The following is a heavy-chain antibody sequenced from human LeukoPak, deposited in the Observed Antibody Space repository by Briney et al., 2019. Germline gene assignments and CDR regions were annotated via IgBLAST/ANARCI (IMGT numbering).Heavy chain of an antibody. CDR3: ASPSSGYFRYFDY. CDR2: IYHSGST. CDR1: GGSISSGGYS. V-gene: IGHV4-30-2*01. Sequence: PSETLSLTCAVSGGSISSGGYSWSWIRQPPGKGLEWIGYIYHSGSTYYNPSLKSRVTISVDRSKNQFSLKLSSVTAADTAVYYCASPSSGYFRYFDYWGQGTLVTVSS. J-gene: IGHJ4*02. D-gene: IGHD3-22*01.